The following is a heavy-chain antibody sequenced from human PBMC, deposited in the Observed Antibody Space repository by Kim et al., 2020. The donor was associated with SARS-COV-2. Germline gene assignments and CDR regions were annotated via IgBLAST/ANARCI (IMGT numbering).Heavy chain of an antibody. V-gene: IGHV4-34*01. Sequence: SETLSLTCAVYGGSFSGYYWSWIRQPPGKGLEWIGEINHSGSTNYNPSLKSRVTISVDTSKNQFSLKLSSVTAADTAVYYCARGVGARGNYWGQGTLVTVSS. CDR3: ARGVGARGNY. CDR1: GGSFSGYY. J-gene: IGHJ4*02. D-gene: IGHD6-25*01. CDR2: INHSGST.